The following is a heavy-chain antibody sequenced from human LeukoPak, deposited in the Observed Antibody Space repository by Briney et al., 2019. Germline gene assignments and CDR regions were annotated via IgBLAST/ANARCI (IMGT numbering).Heavy chain of an antibody. CDR1: GGSITSYY. V-gene: IGHV4-59*01. CDR2: IHYSGSS. CDR3: ARGANYGGSGLDVFDL. D-gene: IGHD4-23*01. J-gene: IGHJ3*01. Sequence: PSETLSLTCTVSGGSITSYYWSWIRQPPGKGLEWIGYIHYSGSSNYNPSLESRLTIALDTSKDHFSLKLSSMADADTAVYYCARGANYGGSGLDVFDLWGQGAMVTVSS.